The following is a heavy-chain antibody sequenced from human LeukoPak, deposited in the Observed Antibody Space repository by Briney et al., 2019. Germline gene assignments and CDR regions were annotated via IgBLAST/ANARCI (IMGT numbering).Heavy chain of an antibody. J-gene: IGHJ4*02. D-gene: IGHD2-2*01. CDR3: ARVYQSAEYYFDY. Sequence: WETLSLTCTVSGGSIDSYYWSWIRQPPGKGLEWIGYIYYTGSTEYHPSLKSRVTISLDTSKNQFSLKLTSVTAADTAVYYCARVYQSAEYYFDYWGQGNLVSVSS. CDR1: GGSIDSYY. V-gene: IGHV4-59*01. CDR2: IYYTGST.